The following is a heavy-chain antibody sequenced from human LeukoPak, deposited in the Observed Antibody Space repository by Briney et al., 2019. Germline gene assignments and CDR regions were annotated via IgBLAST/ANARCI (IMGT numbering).Heavy chain of an antibody. J-gene: IGHJ6*02. CDR2: INHGEST. V-gene: IGHV4-34*01. CDR3: ARGRTYYYDTCGYYPSIYYGMDV. CDR1: GGSFSGYY. D-gene: IGHD3-22*01. Sequence: KTSETLSLTCAVSGGSFSGYYWYWIRQPPGKGLEWIGEINHGESTNYNPSLKSRATLSVDTSKNQFSLKLTSVTAADTAVYYCARGRTYYYDTCGYYPSIYYGMDVWGQGTTVIVSS.